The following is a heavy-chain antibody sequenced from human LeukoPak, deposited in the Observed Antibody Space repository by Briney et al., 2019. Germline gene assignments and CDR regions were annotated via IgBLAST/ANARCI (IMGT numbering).Heavy chain of an antibody. J-gene: IGHJ6*03. V-gene: IGHV1-69*13. D-gene: IGHD3-10*01. Sequence: SVKVSCKASGGTFSSYAISWVRQAPGQGLEWMGGIIPIFGTANYAQKFQGRVTITADESTSTAYMELSSLRSEDTAVYYCASGVPYGSGRNNYYYYMDVWGKGTTVTISS. CDR1: GGTFSSYA. CDR2: IIPIFGTA. CDR3: ASGVPYGSGRNNYYYYMDV.